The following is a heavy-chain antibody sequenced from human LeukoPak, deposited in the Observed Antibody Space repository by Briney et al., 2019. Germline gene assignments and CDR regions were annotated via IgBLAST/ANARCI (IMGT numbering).Heavy chain of an antibody. V-gene: IGHV3-23*01. D-gene: IGHD6-6*01. CDR3: PKDVVLSIAARRTPHAFDI. CDR1: GFTFSSYA. J-gene: IGHJ3*02. CDR2: ISGSGGST. Sequence: GGSLRLSCAASGFTFSSYAMSWVRQAPGKGLEWVSAISGSGGSTYYADSVKGRFTISRDNSKNTLYLQMNSLRAEDTAVYYCPKDVVLSIAARRTPHAFDIWGQGTMVTVSS.